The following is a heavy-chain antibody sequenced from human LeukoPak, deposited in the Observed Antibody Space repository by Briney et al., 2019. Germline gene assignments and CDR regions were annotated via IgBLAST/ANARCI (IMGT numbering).Heavy chain of an antibody. CDR2: IYTSGST. Sequence: SETLSLTCTVSGGSISSYYWSWIRQPAGKGLEWIGRIYTSGSTNYNPSLKSRVTMSVDTSKNQFSLKLSSVTAADTAVYYCARDPASGVQQPENYWGQGTLVTVSS. J-gene: IGHJ4*02. CDR3: ARDPASGVQQPENY. V-gene: IGHV4-4*07. D-gene: IGHD6-13*01. CDR1: GGSISSYY.